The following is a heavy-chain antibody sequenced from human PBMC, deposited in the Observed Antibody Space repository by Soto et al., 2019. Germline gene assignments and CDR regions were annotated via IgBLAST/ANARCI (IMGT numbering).Heavy chain of an antibody. D-gene: IGHD3-22*01. CDR1: GYSFTSYW. J-gene: IGHJ6*02. Sequence: EVQLVQSGAEVKKPGESLRISCKGSGYSFTSYWISWVRQMPGKGLEWMGRIDPSDSYTNYSPSFQGHVTISADKSISTAYLQWSSLKASDTAMYYCARLRSAQDYYDSSGPSGYGMDVWGQGTTVTVSS. CDR3: ARLRSAQDYYDSSGPSGYGMDV. V-gene: IGHV5-10-1*03. CDR2: IDPSDSYT.